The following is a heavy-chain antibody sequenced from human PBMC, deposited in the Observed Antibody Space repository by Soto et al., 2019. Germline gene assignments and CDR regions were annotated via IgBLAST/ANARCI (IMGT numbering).Heavy chain of an antibody. V-gene: IGHV4-30-4*01. J-gene: IGHJ6*02. CDR1: GGSISSGDYY. Sequence: SETLSLTCTVSGGSISSGDYYWSWIRQPPGKGLEWIGYIYYSGSAYYNPSLKSRVTISVDTSKNQFSLKLSSVTAADTAVYYCARVVGGEMATNPGYYGMDVWGLGTTVTVSS. D-gene: IGHD5-12*01. CDR3: ARVVGGEMATNPGYYGMDV. CDR2: IYYSGSA.